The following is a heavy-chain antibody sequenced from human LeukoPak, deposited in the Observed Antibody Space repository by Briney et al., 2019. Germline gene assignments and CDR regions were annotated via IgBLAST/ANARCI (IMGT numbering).Heavy chain of an antibody. CDR1: GGSFSGYY. V-gene: IGHV4-34*01. CDR2: INHSGST. CDR3: ARGGGPGFRTYNFDY. J-gene: IGHJ4*02. D-gene: IGHD3-10*01. Sequence: PSETLSLTCAVYGGSFSGYYWSWIRQPPGKGLEWIGEINHSGSTNYNPSLKSRVTISVDTSKNQFSLKLSSVTAADTAVYYCARGGGPGFRTYNFDYWGQGTLVTVSS.